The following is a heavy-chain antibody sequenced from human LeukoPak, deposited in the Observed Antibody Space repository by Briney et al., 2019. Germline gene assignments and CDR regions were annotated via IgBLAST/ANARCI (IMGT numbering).Heavy chain of an antibody. CDR3: ARAGQEYCSSTSCYSDYYYYYMDV. D-gene: IGHD2-2*01. V-gene: IGHV4-38-2*02. CDR1: GYSISSGYY. J-gene: IGHJ6*03. CDR2: IYHSGGT. Sequence: SETLSLTCTVSGYSISSGYYWGWIRQPPGKGLEWIGSIYHSGGTYYNPSLKSRVTISVDTSKNQFSLKLSSVTAADTAVYNCARAGQEYCSSTSCYSDYYYYYMDVWGKGTTVTVSS.